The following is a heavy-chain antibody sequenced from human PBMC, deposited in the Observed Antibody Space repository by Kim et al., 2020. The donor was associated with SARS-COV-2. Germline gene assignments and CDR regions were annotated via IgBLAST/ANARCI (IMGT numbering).Heavy chain of an antibody. J-gene: IGHJ4*01. CDR1: GFTFSGYD. D-gene: IGHD2-2*03. CDR3: AREPFLDFYAYYLDM. V-gene: IGHV3-11*01. CDR2: INSSGSCV. Sequence: GGSLRLSCAASGFTFSGYDMTWIRQAPGKGLEWVSDINSSGSCVNYADSVKGRFTISRDNAKNTLYLQMSSLRADDTALYYCAREPFLDFYAYYLDMWGQGTIVTVSS.